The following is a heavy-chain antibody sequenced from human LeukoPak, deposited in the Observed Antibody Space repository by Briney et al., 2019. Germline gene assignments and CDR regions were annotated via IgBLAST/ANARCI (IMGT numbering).Heavy chain of an antibody. D-gene: IGHD2-15*01. J-gene: IGHJ6*03. V-gene: IGHV4-4*09. CDR2: IYTSGTA. CDR1: GGSISNYY. Sequence: NPSETLPLTCTVSGGSISNYYWNWIRQPPGKGLEWVGYIYTSGTATYNPSLKSRVTISIDTSRNQLSLKLTSVAAADTAVYYCAGHPLGYCSGGSCWDYYYYYMNVWGKGTTVTVSS. CDR3: AGHPLGYCSGGSCWDYYYYYMNV.